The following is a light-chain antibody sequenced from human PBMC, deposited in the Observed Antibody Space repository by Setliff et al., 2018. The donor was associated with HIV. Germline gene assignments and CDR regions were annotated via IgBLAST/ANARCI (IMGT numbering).Light chain of an antibody. CDR3: SSFAGSVYV. CDR2: DVN. Sequence: QSVLTQPPSASGSPGQSVTISCTGTSSDVGGYNYVSWYQQHPGKAPKLMIYDVNKRPSGVPDRFSGSKSGNTASLTVPGLQADDEADYYCSSFAGSVYVFGTGTKVTVL. J-gene: IGLJ1*01. CDR1: SSDVGGYNY. V-gene: IGLV2-8*01.